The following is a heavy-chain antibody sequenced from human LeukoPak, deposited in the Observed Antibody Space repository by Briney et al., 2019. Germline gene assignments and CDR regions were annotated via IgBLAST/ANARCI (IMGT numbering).Heavy chain of an antibody. V-gene: IGHV3-30*03. CDR2: VSSDVVTK. Sequence: GRSLRLSCAASGFTFSNYGMHWVRQAPGKGLEWVAVVSSDVVTKYYADSVKGRFTISRDNSKNTLYLQMSSLRAEDTAVYYCARAAGAGSDAFAFWGQGTMVTVSS. CDR3: ARAAGAGSDAFAF. CDR1: GFTFSNYG. J-gene: IGHJ3*01. D-gene: IGHD6-13*01.